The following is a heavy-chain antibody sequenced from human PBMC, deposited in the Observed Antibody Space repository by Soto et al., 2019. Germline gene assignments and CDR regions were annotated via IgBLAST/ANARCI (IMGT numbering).Heavy chain of an antibody. CDR2: IYSDGST. J-gene: IGHJ6*02. Sequence: PGGSLRLSCAASGFTVSNNYMSWVRQAPGKGLEWVSVIYSDGSTYNADSVKGRFTISRDNSKNTLYLQMNGLRAEDTAIYYCARVIYYSYAMDVWGQATTATVSS. CDR3: ARVIYYSYAMDV. CDR1: GFTVSNNY. V-gene: IGHV3-66*01.